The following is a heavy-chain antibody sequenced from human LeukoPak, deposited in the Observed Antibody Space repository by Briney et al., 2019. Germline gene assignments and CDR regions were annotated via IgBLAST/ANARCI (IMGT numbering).Heavy chain of an antibody. Sequence: ASVKVSCKASGHTFTSYGISWVRQAPGQGLEWMGWISAYNGNTNYAQKLQGRVTMTTDTSTSTAYMELRSLRSDDTAVYYCARVEIAVAAYYYYYYMDVWGKGTTVTVSS. J-gene: IGHJ6*03. V-gene: IGHV1-18*01. CDR2: ISAYNGNT. D-gene: IGHD6-19*01. CDR1: GHTFTSYG. CDR3: ARVEIAVAAYYYYYYMDV.